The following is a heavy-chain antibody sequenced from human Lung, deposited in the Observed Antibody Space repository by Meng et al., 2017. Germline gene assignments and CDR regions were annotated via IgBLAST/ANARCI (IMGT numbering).Heavy chain of an antibody. J-gene: IGHJ4*02. V-gene: IGHV4-34*01. CDR2: INHSGST. Sequence: QVQLRQWGVGLLKPSETLSLTCVVSGGSFSDYNWSWIRQPPGKGLEWIGEINHSGSTNYNPSLESRATISVDTSQNNLSLKLSSVTAADSAVYYCARGPTTMAHDFDYWGQGTLVTVSS. D-gene: IGHD4-11*01. CDR3: ARGPTTMAHDFDY. CDR1: GGSFSDYN.